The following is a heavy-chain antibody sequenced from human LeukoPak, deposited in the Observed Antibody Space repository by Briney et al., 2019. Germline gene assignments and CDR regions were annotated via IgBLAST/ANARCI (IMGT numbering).Heavy chain of an antibody. CDR1: GFTFSSFE. CDR2: ISSGSTI. CDR3: ARESIAVAGAPFDY. D-gene: IGHD6-19*01. J-gene: IGHJ4*02. V-gene: IGHV3-48*03. Sequence: PGGSLRLSCAASGFTFSSFEMNWARQAPGKGLEWVSYISSGSTIYDADSVKGRFTISRENAKNSLYLQMNSLRAEDTAVYYCARESIAVAGAPFDYWGQGTLVTVSS.